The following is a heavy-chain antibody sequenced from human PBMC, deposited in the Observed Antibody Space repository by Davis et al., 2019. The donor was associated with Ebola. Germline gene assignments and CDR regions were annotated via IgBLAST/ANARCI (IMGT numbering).Heavy chain of an antibody. Sequence: MPGGSLRLSCTVSGGSISSSSYYWGWIRQPPGKGLEWIGSIYYSGSTYYNPSLKSRVTISVDTSKNQFSLKLSSVTAADTAVYYCARVNTMIGVDYWGQGTLVTVSS. CDR1: GGSISSSSYY. D-gene: IGHD3-22*01. CDR2: IYYSGST. CDR3: ARVNTMIGVDY. J-gene: IGHJ4*02. V-gene: IGHV4-39*07.